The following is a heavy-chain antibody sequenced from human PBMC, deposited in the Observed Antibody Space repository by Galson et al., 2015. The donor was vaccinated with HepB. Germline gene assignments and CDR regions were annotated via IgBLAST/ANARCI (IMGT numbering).Heavy chain of an antibody. Sequence: SVKVSCKASGYTFSTYSITWVRQAPGQGLEWMGWISAYDRYTNYAQKFQGRVTMTTDTSTTTAYMELKSLRSDDTAAYYCARGALVAVVDATQNNWFDPWGQGTLVTVSS. CDR3: ARGALVAVVDATQNNWFDP. D-gene: IGHD2-15*01. J-gene: IGHJ5*02. CDR1: GYTFSTYS. V-gene: IGHV1-18*01. CDR2: ISAYDRYT.